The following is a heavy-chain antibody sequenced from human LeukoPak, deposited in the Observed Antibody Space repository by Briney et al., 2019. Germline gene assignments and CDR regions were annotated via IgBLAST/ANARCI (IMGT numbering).Heavy chain of an antibody. CDR1: GFIVNTYY. D-gene: IGHD1-26*01. V-gene: IGHV3-53*01. J-gene: IGHJ4*02. CDR3: ARIYSGSHYS. CDR2: IYSDGST. Sequence: PGGSLRLSCAASGFIVNTYYMSCVRQAPGKGLEWVSIIYSDGSTYYADSVKGRFTISRDTSKNTLYLQMNSLRAEDTAVYYCARIYSGSHYSWGQGTLVTISS.